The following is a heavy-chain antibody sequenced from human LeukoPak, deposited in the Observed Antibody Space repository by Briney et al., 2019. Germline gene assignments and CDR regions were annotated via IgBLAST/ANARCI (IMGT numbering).Heavy chain of an antibody. Sequence: SETLSLTCAVSGGSISGSSYYWGWIRQPPGKGLEWIGSIYYSGSTYYNPSLKSRVTISVDTSKNQFSLKLSSVTAADTAVYYCARHKPLRITMIVVPQGGAFDIWGQGTMVTVSS. V-gene: IGHV4-39*01. CDR1: GGSISGSSYY. D-gene: IGHD3-22*01. J-gene: IGHJ3*02. CDR3: ARHKPLRITMIVVPQGGAFDI. CDR2: IYYSGST.